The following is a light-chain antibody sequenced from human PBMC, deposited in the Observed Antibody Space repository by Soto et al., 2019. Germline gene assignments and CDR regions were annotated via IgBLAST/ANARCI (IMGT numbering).Light chain of an antibody. CDR3: AAWDDSLNGVV. Sequence: QSALTQPPSASGTPGQRVTISCSGTSSNIGSNIVDWYQQLPGTAPKLLIYSDNQRPSGVPDRFSGSKSGTSASLAISGLQSADEADYYCAAWDDSLNGVVFGGGTQLTVL. J-gene: IGLJ2*01. V-gene: IGLV1-44*01. CDR2: SDN. CDR1: SSNIGSNI.